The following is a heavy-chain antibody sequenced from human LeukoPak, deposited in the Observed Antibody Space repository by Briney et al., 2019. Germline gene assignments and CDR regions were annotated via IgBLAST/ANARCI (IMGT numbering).Heavy chain of an antibody. V-gene: IGHV4-59*08. CDR1: GGSISSYY. J-gene: IGHJ4*02. CDR2: IYYSGST. D-gene: IGHD4-17*01. CDR3: ARLDGDHTSYYFDY. Sequence: PSETLSLTCTVSGGSISSYYWSWIRQPPGKGLEWIGYIYYSGSTNYNPSLKSRVTISVDTSKNQFSLKLSSVTAADTAVYYCARLDGDHTSYYFDYWGQGTLVTVSS.